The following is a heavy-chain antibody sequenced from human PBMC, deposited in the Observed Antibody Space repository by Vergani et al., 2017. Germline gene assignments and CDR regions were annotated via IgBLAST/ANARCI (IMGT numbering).Heavy chain of an antibody. Sequence: EVQLVESGGGLVKPGGSLRLSCAASGFTFSNAWMSWVRQAPGKGLEWVGRIKSKTDGGTTDYAAPVKGRFTISRDDEKNTLYLQMNSLKTEDTAVYYCTPAGAYYDYVGGSYRDAFDIRAKGQWSPSLQ. D-gene: IGHD3-16*02. V-gene: IGHV3-15*01. CDR1: GFTFSNAW. CDR3: TPAGAYYDYVGGSYRDAFDI. J-gene: IGHJ3*02. CDR2: IKSKTDGGTT.